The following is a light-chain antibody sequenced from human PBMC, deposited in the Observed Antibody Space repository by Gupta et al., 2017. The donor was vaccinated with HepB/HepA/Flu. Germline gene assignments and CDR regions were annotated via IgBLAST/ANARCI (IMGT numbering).Light chain of an antibody. Sequence: AIVMTQSPSSFSASTGDRVTITCRASQGISSYLDRSQQKPGKGPKLLLYAASTGQRGFTSTFSGSGSGTDFTLTISCLQSEDFATYYCQQYYSYPHTFGQGTKVEIK. CDR1: QGISSY. J-gene: IGKJ2*01. V-gene: IGKV1-8*01. CDR3: QQYYSYPHT. CDR2: AAS.